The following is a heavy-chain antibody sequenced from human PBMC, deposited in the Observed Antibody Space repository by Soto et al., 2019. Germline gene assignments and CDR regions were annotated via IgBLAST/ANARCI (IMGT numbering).Heavy chain of an antibody. V-gene: IGHV4-59*01. CDR1: GGSSIRYY. D-gene: IGHD5-12*01. CDR2: IYYSGST. Sequence: LETLSHTCTVSGGSSIRYYWSWIRQPTGKGLEWIGYIYYSGSTNYNPSLKCRVTISVDTSKNQFSLKLSSVTAADTAVYYCARDNKILATLGAFDIWGQGTMVRVSS. CDR3: ARDNKILATLGAFDI. J-gene: IGHJ3*02.